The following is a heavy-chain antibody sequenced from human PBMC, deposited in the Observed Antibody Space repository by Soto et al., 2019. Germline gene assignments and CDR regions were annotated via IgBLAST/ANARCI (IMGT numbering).Heavy chain of an antibody. J-gene: IGHJ6*02. CDR3: AKDKGSLSEEHYYYSYAMHV. CDR2: ISGSGGST. D-gene: IGHD1-1*01. CDR1: GFTFSSYA. V-gene: IGHV3-23*01. Sequence: GGSLRLSCAASGFTFSSYAMSWVRQAPGKGLEWVSAISGSGGSTYYAGSVKGRFTISRDNSKNTLYLQMNSLRAEDTAVYYCAKDKGSLSEEHYYYSYAMHVRCQAPTLTLS.